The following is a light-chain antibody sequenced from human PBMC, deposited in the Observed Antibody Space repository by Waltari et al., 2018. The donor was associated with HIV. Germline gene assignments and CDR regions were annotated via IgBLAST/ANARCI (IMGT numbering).Light chain of an antibody. CDR1: SSNIGNNY. J-gene: IGLJ3*02. CDR2: DSN. Sequence: QSVLTQPPSVSAAPGQKVTISCSGSSSNIGNNYVTWYQQLPGTAPKLLIYDSNKRPSGIPDRFSGSKSGTSGTLAITGLQTGDDADYYCGTWDSSLSAWVFGGGTKLTVL. V-gene: IGLV1-51*01. CDR3: GTWDSSLSAWV.